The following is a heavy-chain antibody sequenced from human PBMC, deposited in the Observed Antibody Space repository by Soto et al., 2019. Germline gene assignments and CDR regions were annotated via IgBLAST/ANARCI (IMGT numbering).Heavy chain of an antibody. V-gene: IGHV1-3*01. Sequence: ASVKVSCKASGYTFTRYAMHWVRQAPGQRPEWMGWIDPGNGDTKYSEKLQGRVTFTRDTSATTIYMELSSLRSEDTALYYCARNSYISGDDDSYYFDYWGQGTPVTVSS. CDR2: IDPGNGDT. D-gene: IGHD2-21*02. CDR3: ARNSYISGDDDSYYFDY. CDR1: GYTFTRYA. J-gene: IGHJ4*02.